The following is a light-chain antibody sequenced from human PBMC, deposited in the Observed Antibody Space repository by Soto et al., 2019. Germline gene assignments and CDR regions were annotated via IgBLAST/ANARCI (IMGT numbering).Light chain of an antibody. CDR1: QRISSN. CDR2: GAS. J-gene: IGKJ2*01. CDR3: QQYNNWPPYT. Sequence: EIVFTQSPATVSVSPGERATLSCRASQRISSNLAWYQQKPGQAPRLLIYGASTRATGIPARFSGSGSETEFTLTISSLQSEDFAVYYCQQYNNWPPYTFGQGTKVDIK. V-gene: IGKV3-15*01.